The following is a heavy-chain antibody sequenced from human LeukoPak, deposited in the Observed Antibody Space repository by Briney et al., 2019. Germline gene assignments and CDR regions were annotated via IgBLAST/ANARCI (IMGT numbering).Heavy chain of an antibody. CDR2: TYYSGST. Sequence: PSETLSLTCTVSGGSISSYYWSWIRQPPGKGLEWIGYTYYSGSTNYNPSLKSRVTISVDTSKNQFSLKLSSVTAADTAAYYCARDQNGGMDVWGQGTTVTVSS. D-gene: IGHD1-1*01. CDR1: GGSISSYY. V-gene: IGHV4-59*01. CDR3: ARDQNGGMDV. J-gene: IGHJ6*02.